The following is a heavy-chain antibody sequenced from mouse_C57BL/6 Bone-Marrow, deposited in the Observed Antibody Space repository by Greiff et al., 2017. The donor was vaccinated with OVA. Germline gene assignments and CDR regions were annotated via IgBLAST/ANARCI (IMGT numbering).Heavy chain of an antibody. CDR3: ARVYYGSGYGWYFDV. CDR2: ISDGGSYT. D-gene: IGHD1-1*01. Sequence: EVMLVESGGGLVKPGGSLKLSCAASGFTFSSYAMSWVRQTPEKRLEWVATISDGGSYTYYPDNVKGRFTISRDNAKNNLYLQMSHLKSEDTAMYYCARVYYGSGYGWYFDVWGTGTTVTVSS. CDR1: GFTFSSYA. J-gene: IGHJ1*03. V-gene: IGHV5-4*03.